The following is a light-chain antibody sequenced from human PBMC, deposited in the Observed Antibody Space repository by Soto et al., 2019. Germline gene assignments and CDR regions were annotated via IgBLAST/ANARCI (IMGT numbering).Light chain of an antibody. CDR1: QSVSSSF. CDR2: GAS. V-gene: IGKV3-20*01. J-gene: IGKJ1*01. Sequence: EIVLTQSPGTLSLSPGERATLSCRASQSVSSSFLAWYQQKPGQAPRLLIYGASSRATGIPDRFSGSGSGTDSTLTISRLEREDFAVYYCQQYGSSPRTFGQGTKVEIK. CDR3: QQYGSSPRT.